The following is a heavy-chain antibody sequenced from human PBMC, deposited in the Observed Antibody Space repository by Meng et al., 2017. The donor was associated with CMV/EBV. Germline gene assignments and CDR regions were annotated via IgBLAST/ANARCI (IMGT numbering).Heavy chain of an antibody. CDR2: INHSGST. Sequence: QVRLQLWGKGLLKPSETLSLTCAVYGGSFSGYYWSWIRQPPGKGLGWIGEINHSGSTNYNPSLKSRVTISVDTSKNQFSLKLSSVTAADTAVYYCARGVGGWFDPWGQGTLVTVSS. CDR1: GGSFSGYY. V-gene: IGHV4-34*01. CDR3: ARGVGGWFDP. J-gene: IGHJ5*02. D-gene: IGHD1-26*01.